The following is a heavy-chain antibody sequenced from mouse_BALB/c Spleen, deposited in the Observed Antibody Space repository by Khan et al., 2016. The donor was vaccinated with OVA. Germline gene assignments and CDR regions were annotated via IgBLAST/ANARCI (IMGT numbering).Heavy chain of an antibody. CDR1: GYTFTSYT. CDR3: VRDGAYHRNDGWFAY. J-gene: IGHJ3*01. CDR2: INPSNGYT. V-gene: IGHV1-4*01. D-gene: IGHD2-14*01. Sequence: QVQLQQSGAELARPGASVKMSCKASGYTFTSYTIHWIKKRPGQGLEWIGYINPSNGYTNYNQKFKDQATLTTDKSYNPAYLQLSSLTSDDSAVYNCVRDGAYHRNDGWFAYWGQGTRVTVAA.